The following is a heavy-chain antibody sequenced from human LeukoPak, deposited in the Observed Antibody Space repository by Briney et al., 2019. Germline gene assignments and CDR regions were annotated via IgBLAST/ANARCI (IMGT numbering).Heavy chain of an antibody. CDR1: GFTVSSTY. CDR3: ARDLYYYGSGSYVPGLPDY. CDR2: IYSGGST. J-gene: IGHJ4*02. D-gene: IGHD3-10*01. V-gene: IGHV3-53*01. Sequence: GGSLRLSCAASGFTVSSTYMSWVRQAPGKGLECVSVIYSGGSTYYADSVKGRFTISRDNAKNSLYLQMNSLRAEDTAVYYCARDLYYYGSGSYVPGLPDYWGQGTLVTVSS.